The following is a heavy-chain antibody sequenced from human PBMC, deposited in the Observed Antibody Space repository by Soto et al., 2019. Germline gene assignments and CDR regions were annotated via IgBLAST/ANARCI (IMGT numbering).Heavy chain of an antibody. CDR3: ARCSRNSCYSYGVDV. CDR1: GFTFSNCG. Sequence: LRLSCAASGFTFSNCGMNWVRQTPGKGLEWVSYISDSGATKHYADSVKGRFTISRDSGKDSLYLQMNSLRDEDTAVYFCARCSRNSCYSYGVDVWGQGATVTVSS. D-gene: IGHD2-15*01. CDR2: ISDSGATK. V-gene: IGHV3-48*02. J-gene: IGHJ6*02.